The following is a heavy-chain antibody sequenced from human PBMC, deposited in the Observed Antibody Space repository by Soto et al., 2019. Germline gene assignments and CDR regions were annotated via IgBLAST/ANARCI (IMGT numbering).Heavy chain of an antibody. CDR3: ARVKSGWLTLDY. V-gene: IGHV3-53*02. J-gene: IGHJ4*02. Sequence: EVRLVETGGGLIQPGGSLRLSCAASGFTVSDTYMNWVRQAPGKGLEWVSVIYSGSATYYADTVKGRFTISRDNSKNTVFLQMSSLRVDDTAVYYCARVKSGWLTLDYWGQAILVTVSS. CDR2: IYSGSAT. D-gene: IGHD6-19*01. CDR1: GFTVSDTY.